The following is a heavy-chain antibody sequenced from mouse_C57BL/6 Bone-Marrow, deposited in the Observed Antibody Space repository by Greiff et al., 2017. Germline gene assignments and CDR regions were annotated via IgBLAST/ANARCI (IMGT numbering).Heavy chain of an antibody. V-gene: IGHV5-9*01. D-gene: IGHD3-1*01. J-gene: IGHJ3*01. CDR2: ISGGGGNT. Sequence: EVQRVESGGGLVKPGGSLKLSCAASGFTFSSYTMSWVRQTPEKRLEWVATISGGGGNTYYPDSVKGRFTISRDNAKNTLYLQMSSLRSEDTALYYCARQGYVAYWGQGTLVTVSA. CDR1: GFTFSSYT. CDR3: ARQGYVAY.